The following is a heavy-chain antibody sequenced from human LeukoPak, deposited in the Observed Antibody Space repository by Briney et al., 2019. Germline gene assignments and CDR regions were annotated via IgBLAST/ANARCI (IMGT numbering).Heavy chain of an antibody. CDR1: GFTFDDYG. CDR2: INWNGGST. CDR3: ARVIQVDYDFWRGYHAVDY. Sequence: PGGSLRLSCAASGFTFDDYGMSWVRQAPGKGLEWVSGINWNGGSTGYADSVKGRFTISRDNAKNSLYLQMNSLRAEDTALYYCARVIQVDYDFWRGYHAVDYWGQGNLVTVSS. V-gene: IGHV3-20*04. D-gene: IGHD3-3*01. J-gene: IGHJ4*02.